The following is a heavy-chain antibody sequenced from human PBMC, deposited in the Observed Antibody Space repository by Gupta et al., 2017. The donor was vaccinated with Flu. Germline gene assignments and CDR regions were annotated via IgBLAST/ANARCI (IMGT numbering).Heavy chain of an antibody. D-gene: IGHD5-18*01. CDR1: GGSFSGYY. CDR3: ARVFGDTAMAYHPPEYFQH. J-gene: IGHJ1*01. CDR2: INHSGST. V-gene: IGHV4-34*01. Sequence: QVQLQQWGAGLLKPSETLSLTCAVYGGSFSGYYWSWIRQPPGKGLEWIGEINHSGSTNYNPSLKSRVTISVDTSKNQFSLKLSSVTAADTAVYYCARVFGDTAMAYHPPEYFQHWGQGTLVTVSS.